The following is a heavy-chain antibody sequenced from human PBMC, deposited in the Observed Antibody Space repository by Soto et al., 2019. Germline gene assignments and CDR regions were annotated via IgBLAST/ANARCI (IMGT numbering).Heavy chain of an antibody. CDR2: IRGRSKKFAT. J-gene: IGHJ4*02. CDR3: TGRGGDSLQDI. D-gene: IGHD4-17*01. Sequence: EVQLVESGGGLVQPGGSLKVSCAGLGFNFSDSALHWVRQPSGKGLEWIGRIRGRSKKFATSYATSVRGRFSLSRDDSKNTAYLQRNSLRDDDPGVYFCTGRGGDSLQDIWGQGTLVTVSS. CDR1: GFNFSDSA. V-gene: IGHV3-73*01.